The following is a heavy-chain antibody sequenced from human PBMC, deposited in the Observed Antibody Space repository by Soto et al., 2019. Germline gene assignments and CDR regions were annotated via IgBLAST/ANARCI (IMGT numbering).Heavy chain of an antibody. J-gene: IGHJ4*02. CDR1: GFTFSSYA. V-gene: IGHV3-30-3*01. CDR2: ISYDGSNK. CDR3: ARAGGHVVRGVKDY. D-gene: IGHD3-10*01. Sequence: QVQLVESGGGVVQPGRSLRLSCAASGFTFSSYAMHWVPQAPGKGLEWVAVISYDGSNKYYADSVKGRFTISRDNSKNTLYLQMNSLRAEDTAVYYCARAGGHVVRGVKDYWGQGTLVTVSS.